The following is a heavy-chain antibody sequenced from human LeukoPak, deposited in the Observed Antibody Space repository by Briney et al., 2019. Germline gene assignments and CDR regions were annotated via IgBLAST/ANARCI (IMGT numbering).Heavy chain of an antibody. Sequence: SETLSLTCTVSSYSISSGRYWGWVRQSPGKGLEWVRSVSDSGSTYYNPSLKSRVTISVDTSKSQFSLRLNSVTAADAAMYYCARQPLLPATDYFDYWGRGTLVTVSS. CDR2: VSDSGST. D-gene: IGHD2-15*01. J-gene: IGHJ4*02. CDR3: ARQPLLPATDYFDY. V-gene: IGHV4-38-2*02. CDR1: SYSISSGRY.